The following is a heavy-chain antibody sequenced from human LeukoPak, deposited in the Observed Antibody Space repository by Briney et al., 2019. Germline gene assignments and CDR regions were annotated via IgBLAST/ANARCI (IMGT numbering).Heavy chain of an antibody. J-gene: IGHJ4*02. Sequence: GGSLRLSCAASGFTFSTYWMHWVRQAPGKGLVCVSRINSDGSSTSYVDSVKGRFTISRDNAKNTLYLQMNNLRAEDTAVYYCARGRYYFEYWGQGTLVTVSS. D-gene: IGHD4-17*01. CDR2: INSDGSST. CDR1: GFTFSTYW. V-gene: IGHV3-74*01. CDR3: ARGRYYFEY.